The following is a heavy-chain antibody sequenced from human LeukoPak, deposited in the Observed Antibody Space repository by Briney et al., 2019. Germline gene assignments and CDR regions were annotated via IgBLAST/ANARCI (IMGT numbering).Heavy chain of an antibody. CDR2: ISGSSSAT. J-gene: IGHJ4*02. CDR1: GFSFSSYN. Sequence: GGTLRLSCAASGFSFSSYNMNWVRHAPGKGQEWVSYISGSSSATDYADSVKGRFTISRDNAKNSLYLQMHSLRDEDTAVYYCAREYSGIDYWGQGTLVTVSS. D-gene: IGHD2-21*01. CDR3: AREYSGIDY. V-gene: IGHV3-48*02.